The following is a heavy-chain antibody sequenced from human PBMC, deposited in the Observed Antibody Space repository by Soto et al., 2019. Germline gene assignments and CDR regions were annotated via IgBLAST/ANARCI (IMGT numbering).Heavy chain of an antibody. CDR1: GGSISSYY. V-gene: IGHV4-59*01. CDR2: IYYSGST. CDR3: ARGNVLYYLEY. J-gene: IGHJ4*02. Sequence: SETLSLTCTVSGGSISSYYWSCIRQPPGKGLEWIGYIYYSGSTNYNPSLKSRVTISVDTSKNQFSLKLSSVTAADTAVYYCARGNVLYYLEYWGQGTMVTVSS.